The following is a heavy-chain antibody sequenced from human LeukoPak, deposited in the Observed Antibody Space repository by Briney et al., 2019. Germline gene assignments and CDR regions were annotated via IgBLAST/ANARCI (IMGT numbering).Heavy chain of an antibody. Sequence: GSLKLSCAASGFTFSDSAMHWVRQASGKGLEWVGRIGNKVNNYATAYAASVKGRFTISRDDSKNTAYLQMNSLKTEDTAVYYCSFIVGSTGGYGMDVWGQGTTVTVSS. CDR3: SFIVGSTGGYGMDV. V-gene: IGHV3-73*01. J-gene: IGHJ6*02. D-gene: IGHD1-26*01. CDR2: IGNKVNNYAT. CDR1: GFTFSDSA.